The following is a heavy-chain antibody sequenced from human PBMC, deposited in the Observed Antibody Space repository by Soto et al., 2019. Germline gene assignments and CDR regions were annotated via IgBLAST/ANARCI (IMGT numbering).Heavy chain of an antibody. CDR1: GDSISSGDNS. J-gene: IGHJ4*02. D-gene: IGHD3-3*01. CDR2: IYHKWGT. V-gene: IGHV4-30-2*01. CDR3: ARGSDRNGYYEGFDY. Sequence: QLQLQESGSGLVKPSQTLSLTCGVSGDSISSGDNSWNWIRQPPGKGLEWIGHIYHKWGTNYNRSLKNRVTISLDRSKNEFSLKLTSVTAADTAVYYCARGSDRNGYYEGFDYWGQGTLATVSS.